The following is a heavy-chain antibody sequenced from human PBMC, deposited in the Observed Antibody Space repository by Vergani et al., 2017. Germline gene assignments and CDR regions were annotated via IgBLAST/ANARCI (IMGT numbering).Heavy chain of an antibody. D-gene: IGHD2-2*01. J-gene: IGHJ3*01. V-gene: IGHV4-30-4*01. CDR2: IYHNGNT. Sequence: QVQLQESGPGLVKPSQTLSLTCSVSGVSISSGDYYWSWIRQPPGKGLEWSGYIYHNGNTFYNPSFKSRGTLSVDTSKNQFSLKLSSVTAADTAVYYCARRCATTCSDMGRGAFTVWGRGTMVTVSS. CDR3: ARRCATTCSDMGRGAFTV. CDR1: GVSISSGDYY.